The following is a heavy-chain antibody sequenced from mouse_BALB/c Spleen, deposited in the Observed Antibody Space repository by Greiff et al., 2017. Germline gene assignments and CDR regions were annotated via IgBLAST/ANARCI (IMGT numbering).Heavy chain of an antibody. CDR1: GFSLTSYG. CDR2: IWSGGST. Sequence: QVQLQQSGPGLVQPSQSLSITCTVSGFSLTSYGVHWVRQSPGKGLEWLGVIWSGGSTDYNAAFISRLSISKDNSKSQVFFKMNSLQADDTAIYYCAREIPMDCWGRGASGTVSS. V-gene: IGHV2-4-1*01. CDR3: AREIPMDC. J-gene: IGHJ4*01.